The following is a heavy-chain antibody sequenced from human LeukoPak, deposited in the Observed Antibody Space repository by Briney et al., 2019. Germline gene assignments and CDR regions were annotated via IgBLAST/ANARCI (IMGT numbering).Heavy chain of an antibody. J-gene: IGHJ4*02. D-gene: IGHD3-22*01. CDR2: IYLGASDT. CDR1: GYSFTSYW. Sequence: GESLKISCKGSGYSFTSYWIGWVRQMPGKGLEWMGIIYLGASDTRYSPSFQGQVTISADKSISTAYLKGSSRKAPDTAMYYCARLGYYYDSSWDYWGQGTLVTVSS. CDR3: ARLGYYYDSSWDY. V-gene: IGHV5-51*01.